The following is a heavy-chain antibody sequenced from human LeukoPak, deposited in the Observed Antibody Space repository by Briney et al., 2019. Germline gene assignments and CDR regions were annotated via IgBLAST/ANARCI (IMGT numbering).Heavy chain of an antibody. CDR3: AFGAFCSGGSCPGYFDY. CDR1: GGSFSGYY. V-gene: IGHV4-34*01. J-gene: IGHJ4*02. CDR2: INHSGST. Sequence: SETLSLTCAVYGGSFSGYYWSWIRQPPGKGLEWIGEINHSGSTNYNPSLKSRVTISVDTSKNQFSLKLSSVTAEDTAVYYCAFGAFCSGGSCPGYFDYWGQGTLVTVSS. D-gene: IGHD2-15*01.